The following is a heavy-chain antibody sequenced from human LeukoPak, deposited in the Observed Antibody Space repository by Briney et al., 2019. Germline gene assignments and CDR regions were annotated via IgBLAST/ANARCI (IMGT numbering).Heavy chain of an antibody. J-gene: IGHJ3*02. CDR2: INSDGSDT. Sequence: GGSLRLSCAASGLTFSSYWMHWVRQVPGKGLVWVSRINSDGSDTNYADSVKGRFAISRDNAKNTLYLQMNSLRAEDTALYYCVSRYCSSINCYKASGSGAFDIWGQGTMVTVSS. CDR3: VSRYCSSINCYKASGSGAFDI. CDR1: GLTFSSYW. D-gene: IGHD2-2*02. V-gene: IGHV3-74*01.